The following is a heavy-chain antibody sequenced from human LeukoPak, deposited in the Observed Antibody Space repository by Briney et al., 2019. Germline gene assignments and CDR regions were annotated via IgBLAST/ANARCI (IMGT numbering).Heavy chain of an antibody. CDR1: GGSISSSSYS. CDR2: IYYSGST. Sequence: SETLSLTCTVSGGSISSSSYSWSWIRQPPGKGLEWIGYIYYSGSTYYNPSLKSRVTISVDTSKNQFSLKLSSVTAADTAVYYCARALKGDAFDIWGQGTMVTVSS. CDR3: ARALKGDAFDI. V-gene: IGHV4-30-4*07. J-gene: IGHJ3*02.